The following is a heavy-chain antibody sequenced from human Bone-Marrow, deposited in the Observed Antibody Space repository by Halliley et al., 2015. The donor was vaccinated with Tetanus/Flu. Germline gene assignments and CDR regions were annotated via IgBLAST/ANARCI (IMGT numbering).Heavy chain of an antibody. D-gene: IGHD6-6*01. J-gene: IGHJ4*02. Sequence: EGVGIVWFDGSNKNYADSVKGRFTISRENSKNTVYREMSSLRVEDRAVYYCARGSISAPLDYWGQGTLLTVSS. V-gene: IGHV3-33*01. CDR3: ARGSISAPLDY. CDR2: VWFDGSNK.